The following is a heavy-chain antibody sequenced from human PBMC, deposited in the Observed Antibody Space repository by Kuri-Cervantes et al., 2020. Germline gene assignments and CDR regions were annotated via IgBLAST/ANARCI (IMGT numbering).Heavy chain of an antibody. CDR3: ARDPRGSGVRGFDY. Sequence: GGSLRLSCAASEFIFSDYGMHWVRQAPGKGLEWVALIWYDGSNKYYADSVKGRFTISRDNAKNSLYLQMNSLRAEDTAVYYCARDPRGSGVRGFDYWGQGALVTVSS. D-gene: IGHD6-19*01. V-gene: IGHV3-33*08. CDR2: IWYDGSNK. CDR1: EFIFSDYG. J-gene: IGHJ4*02.